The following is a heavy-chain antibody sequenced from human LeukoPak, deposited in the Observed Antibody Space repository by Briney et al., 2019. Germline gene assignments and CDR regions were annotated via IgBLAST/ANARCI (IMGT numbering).Heavy chain of an antibody. D-gene: IGHD3-22*01. CDR3: AREDDSSGYYEGHGAFDI. CDR2: INPSGGST. V-gene: IGHV1-46*01. CDR1: GYTFTSYY. Sequence: ASVKVSCKASGYTFTSYYMHWVRQAPGQGLEWMGIINPSGGSTSYAQKFQGRVTMTRDTSTSTVYMELSSLRAEDTAVYYCAREDDSSGYYEGHGAFDIWGQGTMVTVSS. J-gene: IGHJ3*02.